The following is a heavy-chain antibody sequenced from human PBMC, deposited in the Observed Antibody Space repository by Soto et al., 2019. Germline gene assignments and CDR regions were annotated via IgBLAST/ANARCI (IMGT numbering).Heavy chain of an antibody. J-gene: IGHJ4*02. CDR3: ASERLCGADCYFFDN. D-gene: IGHD2-21*02. CDR1: GFTLRNYE. Sequence: LRLSCAASGFTLRNYEMNWVRQAPGKGLEWISKISGSNNNIYYADSVRGRFAISRDNAKNSLYLQMNSLRAEDTAIYYCASERLCGADCYFFDNWGQGTQVTVSS. V-gene: IGHV3-48*03. CDR2: ISGSNNNI.